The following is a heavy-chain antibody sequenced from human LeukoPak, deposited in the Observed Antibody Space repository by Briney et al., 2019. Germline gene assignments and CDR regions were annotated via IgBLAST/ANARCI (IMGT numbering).Heavy chain of an antibody. Sequence: PGGSLRLSCAASGFTFSSYAMHWVRQAPGKGLEWVAVISHDGSNKYYADSVKGRFTISRDNSKNTLYLQMNSLRAEDTAVYYCARDPLLWFGELLGPSDYYYGMDVWGQGTTVTVSS. CDR2: ISHDGSNK. J-gene: IGHJ6*02. CDR1: GFTFSSYA. V-gene: IGHV3-30-3*01. D-gene: IGHD3-10*01. CDR3: ARDPLLWFGELLGPSDYYYGMDV.